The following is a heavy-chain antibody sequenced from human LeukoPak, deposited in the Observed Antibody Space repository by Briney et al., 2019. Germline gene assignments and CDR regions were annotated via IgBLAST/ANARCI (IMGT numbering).Heavy chain of an antibody. Sequence: PSETLSLTCTVSGGSISSYYWSWIRQPPGKGLEWIGYIYYSGSTNYNPSLKSRVTISVDTSKNQSSLKLSSVTAADTAVYYCARDGLAAAGTSWFDPWGQGTLVTVSS. V-gene: IGHV4-59*01. J-gene: IGHJ5*02. CDR2: IYYSGST. CDR1: GGSISSYY. CDR3: ARDGLAAAGTSWFDP. D-gene: IGHD6-13*01.